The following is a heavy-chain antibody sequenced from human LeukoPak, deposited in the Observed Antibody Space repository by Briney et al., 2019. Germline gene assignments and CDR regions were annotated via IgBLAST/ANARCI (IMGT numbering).Heavy chain of an antibody. D-gene: IGHD6-19*01. CDR3: ARATSTSGPSFDY. CDR1: GFTFSTYR. V-gene: IGHV3-48*02. J-gene: IGHJ4*02. CDR2: INTDSSTI. Sequence: QSGGFLRLSCAAPGFTFSTYRMNWVRQAPGKGLEWLSYINTDSSTIYYTDSLKGRFTISRDNAKNSLYLQMNSLRDEDTAVYYCARATSTSGPSFDYWGQGTLVTVSS.